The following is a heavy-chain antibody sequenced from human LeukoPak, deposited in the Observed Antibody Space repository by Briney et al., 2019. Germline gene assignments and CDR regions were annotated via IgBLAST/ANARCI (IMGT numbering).Heavy chain of an antibody. J-gene: IGHJ4*02. CDR2: IYYSGST. D-gene: IGHD4-17*01. Sequence: PSETLSLTCTVSGGSISSSSYYWGWIRQPPGKGLEWIGSIYYSGSTYYNPSLKSRVTISVDTSKNQFSLKLSSVTAADTAVYYCARSYGDYAPFVDYWGQGTLVTVSS. CDR3: ARSYGDYAPFVDY. V-gene: IGHV4-39*01. CDR1: GGSISSSSYY.